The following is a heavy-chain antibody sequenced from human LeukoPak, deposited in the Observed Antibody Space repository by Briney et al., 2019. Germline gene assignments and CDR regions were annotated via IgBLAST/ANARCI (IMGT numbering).Heavy chain of an antibody. Sequence: GALRLSFAASGFTFSSYWMHWVRQAPGKGLVWVSHINGDGGSTTYADSVKGRFTISRDNAKNTLYLQMNSLRAEDTAVFYCTRSLNYGFDYWGQGTLVTVSS. CDR3: TRSLNYGFDY. J-gene: IGHJ4*02. D-gene: IGHD5-24*01. V-gene: IGHV3-74*03. CDR1: GFTFSSYW. CDR2: INGDGGST.